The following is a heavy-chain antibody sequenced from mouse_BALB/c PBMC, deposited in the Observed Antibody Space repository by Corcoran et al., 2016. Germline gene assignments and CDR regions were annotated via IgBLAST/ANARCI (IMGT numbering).Heavy chain of an antibody. V-gene: IGHV1S136*01. CDR2: INPYNDGT. Sequence: EVQLQQSGPELVKPGASVKMSCKASGYTFTSYVMHWVKQKPGQGLEWIGYINPYNDGTKYNEKFKGKATLTSDKSSSTAYMELSSLTSEDSAVYYCARGGLCWWFAYWGQGTLVTVSA. D-gene: IGHD1-1*02. CDR1: GYTFTSYV. J-gene: IGHJ3*01. CDR3: ARGGLCWWFAY.